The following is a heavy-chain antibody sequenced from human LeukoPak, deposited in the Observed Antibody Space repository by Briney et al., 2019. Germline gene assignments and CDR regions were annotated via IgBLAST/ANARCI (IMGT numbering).Heavy chain of an antibody. CDR3: ARSYCSSTSCSYYHYGMDV. CDR2: INPSGGST. Sequence: ASVKVSCKASGYTFTGYYMHWVRQAPGQGLEWMGIINPSGGSTSYAQKFQGRVTMTRDTSTSTVYMELSSLRSEDTAVYYCARSYCSSTSCSYYHYGMDVWGQGTTVTVSS. J-gene: IGHJ6*02. CDR1: GYTFTGYY. D-gene: IGHD2-2*01. V-gene: IGHV1-46*01.